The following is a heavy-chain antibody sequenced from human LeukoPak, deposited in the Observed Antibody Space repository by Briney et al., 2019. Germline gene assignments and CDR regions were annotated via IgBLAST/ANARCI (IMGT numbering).Heavy chain of an antibody. CDR1: GFRFSSYA. V-gene: IGHV3-23*01. CDR3: AKDAREYSYGYFDY. Sequence: GGSLRLSCAASGFRFSSYAMTWVRQAPGKVLEWVSGISGSGGSTFYADSVKGRFTISRDNSKNTLYLQMDSLRAEDTAVYYCAKDAREYSYGYFDYWGQGTLVTVSS. J-gene: IGHJ4*02. CDR2: ISGSGGST. D-gene: IGHD5-18*01.